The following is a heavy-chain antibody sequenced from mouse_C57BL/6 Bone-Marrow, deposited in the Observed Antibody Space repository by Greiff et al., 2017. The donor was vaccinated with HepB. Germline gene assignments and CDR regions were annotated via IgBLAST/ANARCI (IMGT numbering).Heavy chain of an antibody. CDR3: ARIGITTGYYFDY. J-gene: IGHJ2*01. Sequence: EVKLVESGGGLVQPGGSLKLSCAASGFTFSDYYMYWVRQTPEKRLEWVAYISNGGGSTYYPDTVKGRFTISRDNAKNTLYLQMSRLKSEDTAMYYCARIGITTGYYFDYWGQGTTLTVSS. CDR2: ISNGGGST. CDR1: GFTFSDYY. D-gene: IGHD2-4*01. V-gene: IGHV5-12*01.